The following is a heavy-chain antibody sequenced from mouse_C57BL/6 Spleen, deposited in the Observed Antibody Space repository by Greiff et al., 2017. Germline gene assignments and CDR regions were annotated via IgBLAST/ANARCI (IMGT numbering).Heavy chain of an antibody. CDR3: AREGYYYGSSLYYAMDY. V-gene: IGHV1-82*01. D-gene: IGHD1-1*01. CDR1: GYAFSSSW. Sequence: VQLQQSGPELVKPGASVKISCKASGYAFSSSWMNWVKQGPGKGLEWIGWISTGVGDTNYNEKLKGKATLSADKSSSTAYMQLSILTSEDSAVYFCAREGYYYGSSLYYAMDYWGQGTSVTVSS. CDR2: ISTGVGDT. J-gene: IGHJ4*01.